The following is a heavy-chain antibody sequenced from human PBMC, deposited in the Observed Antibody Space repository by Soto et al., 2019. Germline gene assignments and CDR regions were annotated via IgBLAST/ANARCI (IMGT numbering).Heavy chain of an antibody. CDR2: ISGSGGST. V-gene: IGHV3-23*01. D-gene: IGHD2-15*01. Sequence: EVQLLESGGGLVQPGGSLRLSCAASGFTFSSYAMSWVRQAPGKGLEWVSAISGSGGSTYYADSVKGRFTISRDNSKNTLYLQMNSLRAEDTAVYYCAKHPLRVADTPSWFDPWGQGTLVTVSS. CDR1: GFTFSSYA. J-gene: IGHJ5*02. CDR3: AKHPLRVADTPSWFDP.